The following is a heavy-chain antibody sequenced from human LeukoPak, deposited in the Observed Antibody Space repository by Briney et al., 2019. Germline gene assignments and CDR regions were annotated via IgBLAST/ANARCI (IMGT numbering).Heavy chain of an antibody. J-gene: IGHJ4*02. CDR2: IYYSGST. CDR3: ARADVTYYYDSSGYPFDY. V-gene: IGHV4-59*12. Sequence: SETLSLTCTVSGGSISSYYWSWIRQPPGKGLEWIGYIYYSGSTNYNPSLKSRVTISVDTSKNQFSLKLSSVTAADTAVYYCARADVTYYYDSSGYPFDYWGQGTLVTVSS. D-gene: IGHD3-22*01. CDR1: GGSISSYY.